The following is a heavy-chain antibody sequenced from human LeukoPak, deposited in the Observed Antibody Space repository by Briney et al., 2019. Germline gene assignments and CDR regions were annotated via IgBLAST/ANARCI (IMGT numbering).Heavy chain of an antibody. D-gene: IGHD6-6*01. CDR1: GGSIRGYY. CDR2: IYTSGST. CDR3: ARQKYSSSLPYFDY. J-gene: IGHJ4*02. Sequence: PSETLSLTCTVSGGSIRGYYWSWIRQPAGKGLEWIGRIYTSGSTNYNPSLKSRVTMSVDTSKNQFSLKVSSVTAADTAVYYCARQKYSSSLPYFDYWGQGTLVTVSS. V-gene: IGHV4-4*07.